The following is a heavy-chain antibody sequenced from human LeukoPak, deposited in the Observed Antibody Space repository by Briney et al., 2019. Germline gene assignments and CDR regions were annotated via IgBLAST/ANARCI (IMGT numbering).Heavy chain of an antibody. CDR2: IYTSGST. D-gene: IGHD3-3*01. Sequence: SETLSLTCTVSGGSISSYYWSWIRQPAGKGLEWIGRIYTSGSTNYNPSLKSRVTISVDTSKDQFSLKLSSVTAADTAVYYCARAQYYDFWSIYRWAFDPWGLGTLVTVSS. J-gene: IGHJ5*02. V-gene: IGHV4-4*07. CDR1: GGSISSYY. CDR3: ARAQYYDFWSIYRWAFDP.